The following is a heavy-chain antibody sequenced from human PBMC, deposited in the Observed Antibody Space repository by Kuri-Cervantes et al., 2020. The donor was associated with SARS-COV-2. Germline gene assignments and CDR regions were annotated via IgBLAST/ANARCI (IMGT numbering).Heavy chain of an antibody. CDR2: IYYSGST. CDR3: ARGGYCSSTSCYRVYNWNLRWFDP. CDR1: GGSISSSSYY. Sequence: SETLSLTCTVSGGSISSSSYYWGWIRQPPGKGLEWIGSIYYSGSTYYNPSLKSRVTISVDTSKNQFSLKLSSVTAADTAVYYCARGGYCSSTSCYRVYNWNLRWFDPWGQGTLVTVSS. J-gene: IGHJ5*02. V-gene: IGHV4-39*07. D-gene: IGHD2-2*02.